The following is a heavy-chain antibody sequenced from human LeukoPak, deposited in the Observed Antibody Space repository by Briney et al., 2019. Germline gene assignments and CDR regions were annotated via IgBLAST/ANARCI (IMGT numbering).Heavy chain of an antibody. V-gene: IGHV4-59*01. CDR1: GGSISSYY. Sequence: SETLSLTCTVSGGSISSYYWSWLRQPPGKGLEWVGYIYYSGSTNYNPSIKSRGTISVDTSKIQFSLRLSSVTAADTAVYYCARAFTYYDILGYAFDIWGQGTMVTVSS. D-gene: IGHD3-9*01. J-gene: IGHJ3*02. CDR2: IYYSGST. CDR3: ARAFTYYDILGYAFDI.